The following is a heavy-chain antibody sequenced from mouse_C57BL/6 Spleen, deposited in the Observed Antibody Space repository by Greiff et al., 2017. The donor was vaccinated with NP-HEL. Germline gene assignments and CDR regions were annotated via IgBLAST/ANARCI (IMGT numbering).Heavy chain of an antibody. CDR3: ARYEKYWYFDV. D-gene: IGHD2-3*01. J-gene: IGHJ1*03. Sequence: VQLKESGPELVKPGASVKIPCKASGYTFTDYNMDWVKQSHGKSLEWIGDINPNNGGTIYNQKFKGKATLTVDKSSSTAYMELRSLTSEDTAVYYCARYEKYWYFDVWGTGTTVTVSS. CDR1: GYTFTDYN. V-gene: IGHV1-18*01. CDR2: INPNNGGT.